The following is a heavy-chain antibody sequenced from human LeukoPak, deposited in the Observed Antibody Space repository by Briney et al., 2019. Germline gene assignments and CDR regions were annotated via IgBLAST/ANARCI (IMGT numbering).Heavy chain of an antibody. V-gene: IGHV3-7*01. D-gene: IGHD5-18*01. CDR3: ATEKGGYSYGSPAALGY. CDR2: IKQDGSEK. CDR1: GFTFSSYW. J-gene: IGHJ4*02. Sequence: PGGSLRLSCAASGFTFSSYWMSWVRQAPGKGLEWVANIKQDGSEKYYVDSVKGRFTISRGNAKNSLYLQMNSLRAEDTAVYYCATEKGGYSYGSPAALGYWGQGTLVTVSS.